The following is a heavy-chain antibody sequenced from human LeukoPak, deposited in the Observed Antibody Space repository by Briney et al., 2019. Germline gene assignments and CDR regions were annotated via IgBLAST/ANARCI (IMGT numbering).Heavy chain of an antibody. V-gene: IGHV4-39*06. D-gene: IGHD4-17*01. CDR1: GYSIKSSGYY. Sequence: SETLSLTCSVSGYSIKSSGYYWAWIRQSPGMGLEWIGSVSCRGGTYNNPSLKTRITMSVDSSKNQFALKLSSVTAADTAVYYCARDLPDYGDNVGPWSFDLWGRGTLVTVSS. CDR3: ARDLPDYGDNVGPWSFDL. J-gene: IGHJ2*01. CDR2: VSCRGGT.